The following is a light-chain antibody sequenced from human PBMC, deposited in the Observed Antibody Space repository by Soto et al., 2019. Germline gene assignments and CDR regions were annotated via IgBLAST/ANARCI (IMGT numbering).Light chain of an antibody. CDR3: MQALQTPFT. CDR2: LAT. J-gene: IGKJ4*01. CDR1: RSLLQTNGNTY. V-gene: IGKV2-28*01. Sequence: IVMTQSPLSLPVTSGEPASIGCVGSRSLLQTNGNTYLDWYLQKPGQSPQLLISLATNRASGVPDSFSGSGSGTDFTLQISRVEAEDVGVDYCMQALQTPFTFGGGTKV.